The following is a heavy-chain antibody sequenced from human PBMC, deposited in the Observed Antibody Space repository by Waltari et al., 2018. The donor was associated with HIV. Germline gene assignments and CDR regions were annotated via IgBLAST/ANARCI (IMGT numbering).Heavy chain of an antibody. CDR1: GGAVFSSVSY. CDR3: ARLDGRGGTGSPCDP. J-gene: IGHJ5*01. CDR2: LYYTGNT. V-gene: IGHV4-39*01. Sequence: QLQLQESGRGLVKPSETLSLTCTVPGGAVFSSVSYWGWIRQPPGRGLEWIWTLYYTGNTYYNASLESRVIISVGVYKNQFFLKLVSVSASDTAVYYCARLDGRGGTGSPCDPWGQGTLVTVSS. D-gene: IGHD2-15*01.